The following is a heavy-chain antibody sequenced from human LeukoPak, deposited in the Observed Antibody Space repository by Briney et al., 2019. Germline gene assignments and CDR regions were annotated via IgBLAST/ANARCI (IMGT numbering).Heavy chain of an antibody. V-gene: IGHV3-21*01. Sequence: GGSLRLSCAASGFTFSSYWMHWVRQAPGKGLEWVSSISSSNNYIYYRDSVKGRFTISRDNAKNSLYLQMNSLRAEDTAVYHCARDRGGWFEFDCWGQGTLVTVSS. J-gene: IGHJ4*02. CDR2: ISSSNNYI. CDR3: ARDRGGWFEFDC. D-gene: IGHD6-19*01. CDR1: GFTFSSYW.